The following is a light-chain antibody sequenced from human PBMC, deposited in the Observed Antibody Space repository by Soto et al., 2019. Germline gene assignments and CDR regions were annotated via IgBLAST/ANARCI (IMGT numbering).Light chain of an antibody. Sequence: QSVLTQPPSVSGAPGQRVTISCTGSSSNIGAGYDVHWYQQLPGTAPKLLIFGNSNRPSGVPDRFSGSKSGTSASLAITGLQAEDGADYYCQSFDRSLSGRVFGGGTKLTVL. CDR3: QSFDRSLSGRV. CDR2: GNS. CDR1: SSNIGAGYD. V-gene: IGLV1-40*01. J-gene: IGLJ3*02.